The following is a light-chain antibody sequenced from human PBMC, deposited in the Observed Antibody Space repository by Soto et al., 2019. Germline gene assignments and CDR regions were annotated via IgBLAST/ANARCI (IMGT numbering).Light chain of an antibody. CDR2: DAS. CDR3: QQRSHWPPA. CDR1: QSVSSY. J-gene: IGKJ2*01. Sequence: EIVLTQSPATPSLSPGERATLSCRASQSVSSYLAWYQQKPGQAPRLLIYDASNRATGIPARFSGSGSGTDFTLTISSLEPEDFAVYYCQQRSHWPPAFGQGTKLEIK. V-gene: IGKV3-11*01.